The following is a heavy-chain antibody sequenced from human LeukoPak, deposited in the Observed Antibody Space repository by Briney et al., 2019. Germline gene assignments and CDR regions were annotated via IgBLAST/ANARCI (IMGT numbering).Heavy chain of an antibody. Sequence: KPSETLSLTFTGSADYSHSNYWSWLRQPPGKGLEWIGYIYYGGSTNYNPSLKSRIIILIDPFKNQFSLKLISLTAADTAVYHRARLLAGCPGGRCRAHFDYWGQGTLVTVSS. CDR3: ARLLAGCPGGRCRAHFDY. CDR1: ADYSHSNY. D-gene: IGHD2-8*02. V-gene: IGHV4-59*01. J-gene: IGHJ4*02. CDR2: IYYGGST.